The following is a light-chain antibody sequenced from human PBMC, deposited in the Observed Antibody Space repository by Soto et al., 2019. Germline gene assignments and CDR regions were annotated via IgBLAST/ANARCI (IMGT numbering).Light chain of an antibody. J-gene: IGKJ5*01. CDR1: QSVSGY. V-gene: IGKV3-11*01. CDR3: QQRSNWPPGKA. CDR2: DAS. Sequence: EVVMTQSPATLSVSPGEGVTLSCRASQSVSGYLAWYQQKPGQAPRLLIYDASSRAKGIPARFTGSGSGTDFSLTISSLEPEDFAVYYCQQRSNWPPGKAFGQGTRLEIK.